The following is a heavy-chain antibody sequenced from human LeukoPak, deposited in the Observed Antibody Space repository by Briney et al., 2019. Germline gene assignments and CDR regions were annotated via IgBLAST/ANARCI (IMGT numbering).Heavy chain of an antibody. V-gene: IGHV3-48*03. CDR1: GFTFSSYE. Sequence: GGSLRLSCAASGFTFSSYEMNWVRQAPGKGLEWVSYISSSGSTIYYADSVKGRFTISRDNAKDSLYLQMNSLRAEDTAVYYCARFIAAPYYFDYWGRGTLVTVSS. CDR2: ISSSGSTI. D-gene: IGHD6-13*01. J-gene: IGHJ4*02. CDR3: ARFIAAPYYFDY.